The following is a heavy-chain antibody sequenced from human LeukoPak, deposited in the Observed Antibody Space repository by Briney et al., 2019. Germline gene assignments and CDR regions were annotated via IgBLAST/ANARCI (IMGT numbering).Heavy chain of an antibody. CDR2: INPNSGYT. CDR1: GYSFTGYY. CDR3: ARPRTYSGSYETFDY. D-gene: IGHD1-26*01. J-gene: IGHJ4*02. V-gene: IGHV1-2*02. Sequence: ASVKVSCKASGYSFTGYYTHWVRQAPGQGLEWMGWINPNSGYTNSAQKFQGRVTMTRDTSINTAYMEVTRLRSDDTAVYYCARPRTYSGSYETFDYWGQGTLVSVSS.